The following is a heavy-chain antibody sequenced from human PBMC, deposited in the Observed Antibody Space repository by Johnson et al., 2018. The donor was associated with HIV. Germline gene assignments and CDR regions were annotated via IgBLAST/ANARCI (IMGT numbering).Heavy chain of an antibody. Sequence: VQLVESGGGVVQPGRSLRLSCAASGFTFRTYGMHWVRQAPGKGLEWVAVISFDGSNKYYADSVKGLFTISRDNSNNTLYLQMNSLRAEDTAVYYCAKDKFMFLQNPVDAFDVWGQGTMVTFSS. CDR3: AKDKFMFLQNPVDAFDV. D-gene: IGHD3-3*01. CDR2: ISFDGSNK. J-gene: IGHJ3*01. V-gene: IGHV3-30*18. CDR1: GFTFRTYG.